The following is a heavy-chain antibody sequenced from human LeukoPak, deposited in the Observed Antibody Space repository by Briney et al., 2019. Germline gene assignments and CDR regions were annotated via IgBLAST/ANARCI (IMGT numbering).Heavy chain of an antibody. V-gene: IGHV3-53*01. CDR2: IYSGGST. CDR3: AREAYYYDSSGLDY. J-gene: IGHJ4*02. Sequence: GGSLRLSCAASGFTVSSNYMSWVRQAPGKGLEWVSVIYSGGSTYDADSVKGRFTISRDNSKNTLYLQMNSLRAEDTAVYYCAREAYYYDSSGLDYWGQGTLVTVSS. CDR1: GFTVSSNY. D-gene: IGHD3-22*01.